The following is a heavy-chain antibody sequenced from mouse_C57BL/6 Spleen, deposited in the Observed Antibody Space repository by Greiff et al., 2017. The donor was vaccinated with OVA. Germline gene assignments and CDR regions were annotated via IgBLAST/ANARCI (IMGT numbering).Heavy chain of an antibody. V-gene: IGHV14-4*01. Sequence: VQLQQSGAELVRPGASVKLSCTASGFNIKDDYMHWVKQRPEQGLEWIGWIDPENGDTEYASKFQGKATITADTASNTAYLQLSSLTSEDTAVYYCTLRQLRLRAMDYWGQGTSVTVSS. CDR3: TLRQLRLRAMDY. J-gene: IGHJ4*01. CDR2: IDPENGDT. D-gene: IGHD3-2*02. CDR1: GFNIKDDY.